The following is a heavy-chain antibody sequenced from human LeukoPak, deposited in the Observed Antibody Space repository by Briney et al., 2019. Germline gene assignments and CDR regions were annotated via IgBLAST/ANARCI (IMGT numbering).Heavy chain of an antibody. Sequence: GESPKISCKGSGYNFTNYWIAWVRQTPGKGLECMGIIYPRDSDTRYSPSFQGQVTISADKSVSTAYLQWSSLKASDTAMYYCARPIGTITMIRGVIRRSGWFDPWGQGTLVTVSS. D-gene: IGHD3-10*01. V-gene: IGHV5-51*01. J-gene: IGHJ5*02. CDR2: IYPRDSDT. CDR3: ARPIGTITMIRGVIRRSGWFDP. CDR1: GYNFTNYW.